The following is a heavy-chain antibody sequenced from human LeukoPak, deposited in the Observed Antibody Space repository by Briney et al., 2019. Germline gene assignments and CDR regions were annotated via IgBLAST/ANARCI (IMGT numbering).Heavy chain of an antibody. CDR2: IWYDGSNK. Sequence: GGSLRLSCAASGFTFSSYGMHWVRQAPGKGLEWVAVIWYDGSNKCYADSVKGRFTISRDNSKNTLYLRMNSLRAEDTAVYYCARGESGWYYYYYGMDVWGQGTTVTVSS. CDR1: GFTFSSYG. CDR3: ARGESGWYYYYYGMDV. V-gene: IGHV3-33*01. J-gene: IGHJ6*02. D-gene: IGHD6-19*01.